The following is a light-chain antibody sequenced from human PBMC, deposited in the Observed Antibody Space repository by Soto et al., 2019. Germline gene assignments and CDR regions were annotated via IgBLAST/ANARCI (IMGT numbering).Light chain of an antibody. CDR3: QQYNNWPVYT. CDR1: QSVGSN. Sequence: EIVMTQSPATLSVSPGEGATLPCRPGQSVGSNLAWYQHKPGQAPRLLISGASTRATGIPARFSGNGSGTEFTLTISSLQSEDFAVYYCQQYNNWPVYTFGQGTKLEIK. J-gene: IGKJ2*01. V-gene: IGKV3-15*01. CDR2: GAS.